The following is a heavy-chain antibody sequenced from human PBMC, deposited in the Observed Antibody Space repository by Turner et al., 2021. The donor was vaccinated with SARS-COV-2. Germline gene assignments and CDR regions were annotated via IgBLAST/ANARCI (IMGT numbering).Heavy chain of an antibody. CDR1: GGSISSSSYY. V-gene: IGHV4-39*01. CDR3: ASPSVDFWSGSYYGMDV. D-gene: IGHD3-3*01. J-gene: IGHJ6*02. Sequence: QLQLQESGPGLVKPSETLSLTCTVSGGSISSSSYYWGWLRQPPGKGLEWIGSIYYSGRTYYNQSLKSRVTISVDTSKNQFSLKLSSVTAADTAVYYCASPSVDFWSGSYYGMDVWGQGTTVTVSS. CDR2: IYYSGRT.